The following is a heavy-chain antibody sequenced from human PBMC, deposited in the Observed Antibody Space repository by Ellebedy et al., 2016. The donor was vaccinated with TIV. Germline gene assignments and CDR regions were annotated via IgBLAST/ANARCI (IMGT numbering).Heavy chain of an antibody. D-gene: IGHD1-1*01. Sequence: GESLKISCTASGFTFSSYAMSWVRQAPGKGLEWVSAISGSGGSTYYADSVKGRFTISRDNSKNTLYLQMNSLRAEDTAVYYYAKWMSRYSYFDYWGQGTLVTVSS. CDR1: GFTFSSYA. CDR3: AKWMSRYSYFDY. CDR2: ISGSGGST. J-gene: IGHJ4*02. V-gene: IGHV3-23*01.